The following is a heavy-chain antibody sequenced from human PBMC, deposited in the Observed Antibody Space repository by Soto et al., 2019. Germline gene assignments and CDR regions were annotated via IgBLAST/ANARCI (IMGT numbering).Heavy chain of an antibody. CDR1: GFTFSSYW. CDR2: INSDGSST. D-gene: IGHD6-19*01. Sequence: GGSLRLSCAASGFTFSSYWMHWVRQAPGKGLVWVSRINSDGSSTSYADSVKGRFTISRDNAKNFLYLQMDSLRAEDTALYYCAKGNTGWSGSPIDFWGQGTLVTVSS. V-gene: IGHV3-74*01. CDR3: AKGNTGWSGSPIDF. J-gene: IGHJ4*02.